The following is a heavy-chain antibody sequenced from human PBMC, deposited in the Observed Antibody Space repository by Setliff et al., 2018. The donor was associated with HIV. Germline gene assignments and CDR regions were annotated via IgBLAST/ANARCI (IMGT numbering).Heavy chain of an antibody. CDR2: IYHSGST. J-gene: IGHJ3*02. V-gene: IGHV4-4*02. Sequence: PSETLSLTCAVSGGSISSSNWWSWVLQPPGKGLEWIGEIYHSGSTNYNPSLKSRVAISVDKSKNQFSLKLSSVTAADTAVYYCAGELVVAAFDIWGQGTMVTVSS. D-gene: IGHD2-15*01. CDR3: AGELVVAAFDI. CDR1: GGSISSSNW.